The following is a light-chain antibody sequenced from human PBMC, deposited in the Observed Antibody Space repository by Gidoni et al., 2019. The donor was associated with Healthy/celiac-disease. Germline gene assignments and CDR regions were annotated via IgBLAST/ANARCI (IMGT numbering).Light chain of an antibody. CDR3: QQYGSSPTWT. CDR1: QSVSSSY. CDR2: GAS. V-gene: IGKV3-20*01. J-gene: IGKJ1*01. Sequence: EIVLTQSPGTRSLSPGERATLSCRASQSVSSSYLAWYQQKPGQAPRLLIYGASSRATGIPDRFSGSGSGTDFTLTISRLEPEDFAVYYCQQYGSSPTWTFXQXTKVEIK.